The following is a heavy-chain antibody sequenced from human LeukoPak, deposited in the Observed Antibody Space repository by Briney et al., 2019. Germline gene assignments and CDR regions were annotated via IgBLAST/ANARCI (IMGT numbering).Heavy chain of an antibody. CDR1: GDSISSRYY. V-gene: IGHV4-38-2*01. Sequence: SETLYLTCAVSGDSISSRYYWGWIRQPPGKGLEWIGSIYHSGSTYYNPSLKSRVTISVDTSKDHFSLKLGSVAAADTAVYYCARSYYYDTSGYYLWGQGTLVTVSS. CDR3: ARSYYYDTSGYYL. CDR2: IYHSGST. J-gene: IGHJ5*02. D-gene: IGHD3-22*01.